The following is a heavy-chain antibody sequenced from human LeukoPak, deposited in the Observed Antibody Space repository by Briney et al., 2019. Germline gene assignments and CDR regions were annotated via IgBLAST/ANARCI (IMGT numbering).Heavy chain of an antibody. CDR2: ITSRDGWT. D-gene: IGHD3-22*01. CDR1: AFTFSIYA. Sequence: GGSLRLFCAAAAFTFSIYAMSCVRQAPGEGLEGVSSITSRDGWTWYTGPVKGRFTISRDNSKNMLYLQMISLRAEDTAVYYCAKDRPNYYESNGDYYRRNGDSWGQGTLVTVSS. CDR3: AKDRPNYYESNGDYYRRNGDS. V-gene: IGHV3-23*01. J-gene: IGHJ5*01.